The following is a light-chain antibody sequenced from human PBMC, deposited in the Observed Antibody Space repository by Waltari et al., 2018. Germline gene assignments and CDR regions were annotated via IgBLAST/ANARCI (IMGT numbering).Light chain of an antibody. CDR1: QSVSRT. Sequence: EIVLTQSPGTLSLSPGERATLSCRASQSVSRTLAWYQQKPGQAPRLLIYGASTRATGIPERFSGSGSGTDFSLTISRLEPEDFAVYYCQHYVRLPVTFGQGTKVEIK. V-gene: IGKV3-20*01. CDR2: GAS. CDR3: QHYVRLPVT. J-gene: IGKJ1*01.